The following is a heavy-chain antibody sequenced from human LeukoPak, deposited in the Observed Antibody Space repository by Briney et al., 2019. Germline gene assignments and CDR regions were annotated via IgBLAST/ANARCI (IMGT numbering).Heavy chain of an antibody. CDR3: ARAGYSSSWLES. D-gene: IGHD6-13*01. CDR2: INTDGSST. Sequence: PAWSLRLSCAASGFTFSSHWMHWVRQAPGKGLVWVSRINTDGSSTTYADSVKGRFTISRDNAKNTVYLQMNSLRAEDTAVYYCARAGYSSSWLESWGQGTLVTVSS. CDR1: GFTFSSHW. V-gene: IGHV3-74*03. J-gene: IGHJ4*02.